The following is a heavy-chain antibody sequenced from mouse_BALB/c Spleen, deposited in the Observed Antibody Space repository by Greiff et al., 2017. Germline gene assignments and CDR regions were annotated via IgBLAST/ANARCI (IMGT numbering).Heavy chain of an antibody. D-gene: IGHD1-1*01. J-gene: IGHJ2*01. V-gene: IGHV1-69*02. CDR3: ARRYYVSSYDY. CDR1: GYTFTSYW. Sequence: QVQLQQPGAELVKPGASVKLSCKASGYTFTSYWMHWVKQRPGQGLEWIGEIDPSDSYTNYNQKFKGKATLTVDKSSSTAYMQLSSLTSEDSAVYYCARRYYVSSYDYWGQGTTLTVSS. CDR2: IDPSDSYT.